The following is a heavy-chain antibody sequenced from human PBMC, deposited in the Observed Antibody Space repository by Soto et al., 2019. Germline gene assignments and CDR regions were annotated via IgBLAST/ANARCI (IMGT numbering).Heavy chain of an antibody. Sequence: PSETLSLTCTVSSGSMSNYYWSWIRQPAGKGLEWIGRIYTSGSTNYNASLMSRVTMSIDTSKNQFSLNLISVTAADTAVYYCARDQGSGWYFDYWGQGALVTVSS. D-gene: IGHD6-19*01. J-gene: IGHJ4*02. CDR1: SGSMSNYY. CDR3: ARDQGSGWYFDY. CDR2: IYTSGST. V-gene: IGHV4-4*07.